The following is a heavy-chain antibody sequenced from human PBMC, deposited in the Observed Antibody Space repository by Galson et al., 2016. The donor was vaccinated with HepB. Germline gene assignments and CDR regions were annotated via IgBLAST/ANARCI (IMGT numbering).Heavy chain of an antibody. J-gene: IGHJ4*02. V-gene: IGHV3-11*06. D-gene: IGHD4-23*01. CDR1: GFDFSDYY. Sequence: SLRLSCAASGFDFSDYYIGWIRQAPGKGLEWVSHISTGASYRDYADPVKGRFTISRDNAKNSVYLEMNSLRAEDTAIYYCARDSHYGGNGGGFDHWGQGTLVTVSS. CDR3: ARDSHYGGNGGGFDH. CDR2: ISTGASYR.